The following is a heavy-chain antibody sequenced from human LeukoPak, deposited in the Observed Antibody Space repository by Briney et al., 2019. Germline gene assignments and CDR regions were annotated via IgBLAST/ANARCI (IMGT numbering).Heavy chain of an antibody. V-gene: IGHV3-30*18. Sequence: PGGSVRLSCAASGFTFSSYGMHWVRQAPGKGLEWVAVTSHDGSNKYYADSVKGRFTISRDNSKNTLYLQMNSLRAEDTAVYYCAKGRGVPYEVVTAILDPWGQGTLVSVSS. CDR1: GFTFSSYG. D-gene: IGHD2-21*02. CDR2: TSHDGSNK. CDR3: AKGRGVPYEVVTAILDP. J-gene: IGHJ5*02.